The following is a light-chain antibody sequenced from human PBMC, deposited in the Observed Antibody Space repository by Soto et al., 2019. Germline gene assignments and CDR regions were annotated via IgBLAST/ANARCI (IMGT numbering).Light chain of an antibody. J-gene: IGLJ2*01. V-gene: IGLV2-14*01. CDR2: DVS. CDR3: SSYTSSSTSVV. CDR1: SSDVGGYNY. Sequence: QSAMTQPAFVSGSPGQSITISCTGTSSDVGGYNYVSWYQQHPGKAPKLMIYDVSNRPSGISDRFSGSKSDNTASLTISGLQAEDEADYYCSSYTSSSTSVVFGGGTKLTVL.